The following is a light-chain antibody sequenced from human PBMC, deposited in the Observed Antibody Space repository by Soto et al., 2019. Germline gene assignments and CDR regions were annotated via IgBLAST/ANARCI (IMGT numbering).Light chain of an antibody. CDR2: EVN. V-gene: IGLV2-8*01. CDR3: SSYAGSSNV. J-gene: IGLJ1*01. CDR1: SSDVVGYNY. Sequence: LTQPPSASGSPGQSVAISCTGTSSDVVGYNYVSWYQQHPGKAPKLMIYEVNKRPSGVPDRFSGSKSGNTASLTVSGLQAEDEADYYCSSYAGSSNVFGTGTKVTVL.